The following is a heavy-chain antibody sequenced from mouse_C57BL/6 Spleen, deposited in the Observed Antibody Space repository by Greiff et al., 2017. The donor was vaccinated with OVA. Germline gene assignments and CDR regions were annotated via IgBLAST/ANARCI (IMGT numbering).Heavy chain of an antibody. J-gene: IGHJ4*01. CDR2: IDPETGGT. Sequence: QVQLQQSGAELVRPGASVTLSCKASGYTFTDYEMHWVKQTPVHGLEWIGAIDPETGGTAYNQKFKGKAILTADKSSSTAYMELRSLTSEDSAVYYCTRSPPDDGYYGYYAMDYWGQGTSVTVSS. D-gene: IGHD2-3*01. CDR1: GYTFTDYE. V-gene: IGHV1-15*01. CDR3: TRSPPDDGYYGYYAMDY.